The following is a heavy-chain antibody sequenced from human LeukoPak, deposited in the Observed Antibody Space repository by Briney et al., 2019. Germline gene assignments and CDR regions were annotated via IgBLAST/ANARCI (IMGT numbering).Heavy chain of an antibody. CDR3: AKSPKYYYDSTDI. Sequence: GASVKVSCKASGYTFTSYDINWVRQATGQGLEWMGWMNPNSGNTGYAQKFQGRVTMTRNTSISTAYMELSSLRSEDTAVYYCAKSPKYYYDSTDIWGQGTMVTVSS. CDR1: GYTFTSYD. V-gene: IGHV1-8*01. D-gene: IGHD3-22*01. J-gene: IGHJ3*02. CDR2: MNPNSGNT.